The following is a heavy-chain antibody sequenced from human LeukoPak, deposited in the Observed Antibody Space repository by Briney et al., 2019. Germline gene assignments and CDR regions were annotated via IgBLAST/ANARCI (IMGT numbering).Heavy chain of an antibody. CDR3: AKDMRGSGIPVGGMDV. J-gene: IGHJ6*02. V-gene: IGHV3-9*01. Sequence: PGRSLRLSCAASGFTFDDYAMHWVRQAPGKGLEWVSGISWNSGSIGYADSVKGRFTISRDNTKNSLYLQMNSLRAEDTALYYCAKDMRGSGIPVGGMDVWGQGTTVTVSS. D-gene: IGHD3-10*01. CDR2: ISWNSGSI. CDR1: GFTFDDYA.